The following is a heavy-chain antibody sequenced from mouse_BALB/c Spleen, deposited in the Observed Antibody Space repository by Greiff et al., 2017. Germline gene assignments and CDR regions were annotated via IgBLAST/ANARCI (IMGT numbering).Heavy chain of an antibody. CDR3: ARYPRAY. J-gene: IGHJ3*01. CDR1: GYSITSDYA. CDR2: ISYSGST. Sequence: EVKLQESGPGLVKPSQSLSLTCTVTGYSITSDYAWNWIRQFPGNKLEWMGYISYSGSTSYNPSLKSRISITRDTSKNQFFLQLNSVTTEDTATYYCARYPRAYWGQGTLVTVSA. V-gene: IGHV3-2*02.